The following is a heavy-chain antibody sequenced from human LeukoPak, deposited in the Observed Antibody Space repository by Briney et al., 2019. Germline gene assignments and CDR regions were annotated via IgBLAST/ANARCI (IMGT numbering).Heavy chain of an antibody. CDR2: IKSKTDGGTT. CDR3: TTGPGYYYDSSGYAFLAFDI. Sequence: GGSLRLSCAASGFTFSNAWMSWVRQAPGKGLERVGRIKSKTDGGTTDYAAPVKGRFTISRDDSKNTLYLQMNSLKTEDTAVYYCTTGPGYYYDSSGYAFLAFDIWGQGTMVTVSS. CDR1: GFTFSNAW. V-gene: IGHV3-15*01. D-gene: IGHD3-22*01. J-gene: IGHJ3*02.